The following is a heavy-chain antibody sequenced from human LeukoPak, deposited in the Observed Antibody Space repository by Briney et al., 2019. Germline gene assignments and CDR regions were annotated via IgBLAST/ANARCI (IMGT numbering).Heavy chain of an antibody. V-gene: IGHV1-69*04. Sequence: ASVKVSCKASGGTFSSYTISWVRQPPGLGLEWMGRIIPILGIANYAQKFQGRVTITADKSTSTAYMELSSLRSEDTAVYYCARDPRDVVVVAAMDYYGMDVWGQGTTVTVSS. CDR3: ARDPRDVVVVAAMDYYGMDV. CDR1: GGTFSSYT. J-gene: IGHJ6*02. D-gene: IGHD2-15*01. CDR2: IIPILGIA.